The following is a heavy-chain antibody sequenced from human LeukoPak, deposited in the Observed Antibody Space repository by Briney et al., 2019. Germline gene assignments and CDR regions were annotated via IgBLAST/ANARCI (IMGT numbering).Heavy chain of an antibody. CDR2: INTDGSTT. J-gene: IGHJ6*02. Sequence: PGGSLRLSCAASGFTFSSYWMHWVLQAPGKGLVWVSRINTDGSTTSYADSVKGRFTISRDNAKNTLYLQMNSLRAEGTAVYYCARGYYDSSGYRAGMDVWGQGTTVTVSS. CDR1: GFTFSSYW. V-gene: IGHV3-74*01. D-gene: IGHD3-22*01. CDR3: ARGYYDSSGYRAGMDV.